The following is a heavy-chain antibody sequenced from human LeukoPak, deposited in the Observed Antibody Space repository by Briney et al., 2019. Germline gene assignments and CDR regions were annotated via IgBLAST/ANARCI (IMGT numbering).Heavy chain of an antibody. J-gene: IGHJ6*03. CDR2: IYSGGST. CDR3: ARDLNYMDV. CDR1: GSTVSSNY. V-gene: IGHV3-66*01. Sequence: PGGSLRLSCAASGSTVSSNYMSWVRKAPGRGLEWVSIIYSGGSTYYTDSVKGRFTISRDSSRNTLYLQMNSLRAEDTAVYYCARDLNYMDVWGKGTTVTASS.